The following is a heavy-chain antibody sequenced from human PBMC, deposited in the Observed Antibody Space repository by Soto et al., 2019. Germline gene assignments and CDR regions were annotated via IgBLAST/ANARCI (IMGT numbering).Heavy chain of an antibody. D-gene: IGHD1-26*01. V-gene: IGHV3-30*18. Sequence: QVQLVESGGGVVQPGRSLRLSCAASGFTFSSYGMHWVRQAPGKGLEWVAVISYDGSNKYYADSVKGRFTISRDNSKNTLYLQMNSLRAEDTAVYYCAKIPTTSEVGATGVGWWGQGTLDTVSS. J-gene: IGHJ4*02. CDR3: AKIPTTSEVGATGVGW. CDR2: ISYDGSNK. CDR1: GFTFSSYG.